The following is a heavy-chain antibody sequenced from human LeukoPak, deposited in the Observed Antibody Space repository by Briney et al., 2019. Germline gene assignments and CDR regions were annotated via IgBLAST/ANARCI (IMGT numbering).Heavy chain of an antibody. Sequence: GGSLRLSCAASGFTLSSYAMSWVRQAPGKGLEGVSAISDSGNTYHADSVKGRFTISRDSSKHTLFLQMNRLRPEDAAVYYCAKAPVTTCRGAYCYPFDYWGQGTLVTVSS. V-gene: IGHV3-23*01. CDR1: GFTLSSYA. CDR3: AKAPVTTCRGAYCYPFDY. D-gene: IGHD2-21*01. CDR2: ISDSGNT. J-gene: IGHJ4*02.